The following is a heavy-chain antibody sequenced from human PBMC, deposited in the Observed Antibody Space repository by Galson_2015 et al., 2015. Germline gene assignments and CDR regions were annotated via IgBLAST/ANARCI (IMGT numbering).Heavy chain of an antibody. V-gene: IGHV3-23*01. CDR3: AKDPSFLRWGVIALTFDY. J-gene: IGHJ4*02. D-gene: IGHD3-16*02. Sequence: SLRLSCAASGFTFSSYAMSWVRQAPGKGLEWVSAISGSGGSTYYADSVKGRFTISRDNSKNTLYLQMNSLRAEDTAVYYCAKDPSFLRWGVIALTFDYWGQGALVTVSS. CDR1: GFTFSSYA. CDR2: ISGSGGST.